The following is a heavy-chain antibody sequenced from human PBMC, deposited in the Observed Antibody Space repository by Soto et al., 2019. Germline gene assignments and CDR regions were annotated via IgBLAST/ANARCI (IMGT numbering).Heavy chain of an antibody. CDR3: AREWTGMDYYYYYMDV. J-gene: IGHJ6*03. D-gene: IGHD1-1*01. V-gene: IGHV1-8*01. CDR1: GYTYTSYD. Sequence: GASVKLSCKASGYTYTSYDINWVRQATGQGLEWMGWMNPNSGNTGYAQKFQGRVTMTRNTSISTAYMELSSLRSEDTAVYYCAREWTGMDYYYYYMDVWGKGTTVTVSS. CDR2: MNPNSGNT.